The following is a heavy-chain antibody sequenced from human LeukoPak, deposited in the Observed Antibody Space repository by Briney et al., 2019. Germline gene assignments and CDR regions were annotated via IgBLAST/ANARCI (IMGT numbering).Heavy chain of an antibody. J-gene: IGHJ4*02. CDR2: IRRGDSAI. Sequence: GGSLRLSCAASGFTFSDYYMSWIRQAPGKGLEWISYIRRGDSAIFYADSVKGRFTISRDNAKNSLYLQMNSLRAEDTAMYYCARDSGSGTYLDSWGQGTLVTVPS. CDR1: GFTFSDYY. D-gene: IGHD3-10*01. CDR3: ARDSGSGTYLDS. V-gene: IGHV3-11*01.